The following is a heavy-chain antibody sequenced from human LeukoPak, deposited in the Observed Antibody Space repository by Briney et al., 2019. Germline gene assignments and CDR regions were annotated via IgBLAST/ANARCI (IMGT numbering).Heavy chain of an antibody. D-gene: IGHD3-10*01. Sequence: SVKVSCKSSGYTITSYYLYWVRQAPGQGLEWMGGIIPIFGTANYAQKFQGRVTITADESTSTAYMELSSLRSEDTAVYYCARAGKGDYYYGMDVWGQGTTVTVSS. CDR3: ARAGKGDYYYGMDV. CDR1: GYTITSYY. J-gene: IGHJ6*02. CDR2: IIPIFGTA. V-gene: IGHV1-69*13.